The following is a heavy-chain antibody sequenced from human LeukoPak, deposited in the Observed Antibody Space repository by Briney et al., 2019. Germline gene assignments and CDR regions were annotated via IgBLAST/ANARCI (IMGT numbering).Heavy chain of an antibody. D-gene: IGHD1-26*01. CDR1: GGSISSYY. Sequence: SETLSLTCTVSGGSISSYYWSWIRQPPGKGLEWIGYISYSGSTDYKPSLKSRVTISLDTSKNQFSLRQSSVTAADTAVYYCARETRLHSGSYSNDAFDIWGQGTMVTVSS. CDR3: ARETRLHSGSYSNDAFDI. J-gene: IGHJ3*02. CDR2: ISYSGST. V-gene: IGHV4-59*01.